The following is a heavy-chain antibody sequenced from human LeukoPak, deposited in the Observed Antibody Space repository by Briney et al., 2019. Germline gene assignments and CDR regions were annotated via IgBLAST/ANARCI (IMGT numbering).Heavy chain of an antibody. D-gene: IGHD3-10*01. Sequence: ASVKVSCKASGYSFTSYYMHWVRQAPGQGLEWMGIINPSGGSTSYAQKFQGRVTMTRDTSTSTVYMELSSLRSEDAAVYYCARPLYGSGSYLVSWGQGTLVTVSS. J-gene: IGHJ5*02. CDR1: GYSFTSYY. V-gene: IGHV1-46*01. CDR3: ARPLYGSGSYLVS. CDR2: INPSGGST.